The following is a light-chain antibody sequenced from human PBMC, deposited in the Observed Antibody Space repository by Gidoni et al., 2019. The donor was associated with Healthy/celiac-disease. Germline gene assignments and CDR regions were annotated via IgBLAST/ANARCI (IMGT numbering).Light chain of an antibody. V-gene: IGKV3-11*01. CDR1: QSVSSY. CDR3: QQRSNWPLT. Sequence: EIVLTQSPATLSLSPGERAALSCRASQSVSSYLAWFQQKPGQTPRLLIYDASNRATGIPARISGSGSGTDFTLTISSLEPEDFAVYYCQQRSNWPLTFGGGTKVEIK. CDR2: DAS. J-gene: IGKJ4*01.